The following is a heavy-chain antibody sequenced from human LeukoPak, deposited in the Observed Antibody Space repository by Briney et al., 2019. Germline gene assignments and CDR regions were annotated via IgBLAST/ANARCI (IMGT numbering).Heavy chain of an antibody. D-gene: IGHD2-8*01. J-gene: IGHJ4*02. Sequence: GGSLRLSCTASGFTFGDYAMSWVRQAPGKGLEWVGFIRIKAYGGTTEYAASVKGRFTISRDDSKSIAYLQMNSLKTEDTAVYYCTRGSCSNGVCHHFDYWGQGTLVTVSS. CDR1: GFTFGDYA. CDR2: IRIKAYGGTT. V-gene: IGHV3-49*04. CDR3: TRGSCSNGVCHHFDY.